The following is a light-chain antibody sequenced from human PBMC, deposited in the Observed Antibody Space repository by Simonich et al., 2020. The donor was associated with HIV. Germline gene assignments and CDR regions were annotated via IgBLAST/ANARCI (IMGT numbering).Light chain of an antibody. J-gene: IGKJ4*01. Sequence: DIVMTQSPDSLAVSLGERATINCKSSQSVLYSSNNKKYLSWYHQKPGQPPKLLIYWASTQESGVPDRFSGSWSGTDFPLTISSLQAEDVAVYYCQQYYSTPLTFGGGTKVEI. V-gene: IGKV4-1*01. CDR2: WAS. CDR3: QQYYSTPLT. CDR1: QSVLYSSNNKKY.